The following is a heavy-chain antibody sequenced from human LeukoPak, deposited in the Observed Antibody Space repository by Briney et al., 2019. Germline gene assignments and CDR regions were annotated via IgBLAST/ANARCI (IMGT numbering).Heavy chain of an antibody. J-gene: IGHJ4*02. CDR1: GFPFGSYP. Sequence: GGSLRLSCVASGFPFGSYPMTWVRRSPVKGLEWVSTIGTTDDTYYADSVKGRFTISRDNYKDTLYLQMHSLGAEDTAIYYCAKSRIVDHRGYFDYWGQGTLVTVSS. D-gene: IGHD2-15*01. V-gene: IGHV3-23*01. CDR3: AKSRIVDHRGYFDY. CDR2: IGTTDDT.